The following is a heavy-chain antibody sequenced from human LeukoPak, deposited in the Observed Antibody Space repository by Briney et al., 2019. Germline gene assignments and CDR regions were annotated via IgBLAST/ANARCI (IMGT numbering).Heavy chain of an antibody. CDR1: GFTVSSNY. V-gene: IGHV3-66*02. CDR3: AGILSSWKRGTPSGWFDP. D-gene: IGHD6-13*01. Sequence: PGGSLRLSCAASGFTVSSNYMSWVRQAPGKGLEWVSVIYSGGSTYYADSVKGRFTISRDNSKNTLYLQMNSLRAEDTAVYYCAGILSSWKRGTPSGWFDPWGQGTLVTVSS. CDR2: IYSGGST. J-gene: IGHJ5*02.